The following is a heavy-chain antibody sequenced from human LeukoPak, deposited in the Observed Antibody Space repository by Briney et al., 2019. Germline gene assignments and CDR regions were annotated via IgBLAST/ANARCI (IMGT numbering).Heavy chain of an antibody. V-gene: IGHV4-39*07. CDR2: IYHSGST. CDR1: GGSISSSSYY. Sequence: NPSETLSLTCNVSGGSISSSSYYWGWIRQPPGKGLEWIGSIYHSGSTYYNPSLKSRVTISVDTSKNQFSLKLSSVTAADTAVYYCARDSFAGLFDCWGQGTLVTVSS. J-gene: IGHJ4*02. D-gene: IGHD3-10*01. CDR3: ARDSFAGLFDC.